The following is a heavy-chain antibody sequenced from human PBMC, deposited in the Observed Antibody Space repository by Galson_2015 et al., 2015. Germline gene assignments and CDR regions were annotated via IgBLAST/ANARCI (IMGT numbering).Heavy chain of an antibody. J-gene: IGHJ3*02. V-gene: IGHV5-51*03. Sequence: QSRAEVTKPGESLQISCKGSGYSFAGYWIGWGRQMPGKGLEWMGIVYPGDSETRYSPSFQGKVTISADKSISTAYLQWSSLKASDTAMYYCARGGFTYGDAFDIWGQGTMVTVSS. D-gene: IGHD5-18*01. CDR1: GYSFAGYW. CDR2: VYPGDSET. CDR3: ARGGFTYGDAFDI.